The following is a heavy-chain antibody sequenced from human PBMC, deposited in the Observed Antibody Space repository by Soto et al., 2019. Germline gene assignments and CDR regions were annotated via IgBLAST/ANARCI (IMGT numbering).Heavy chain of an antibody. D-gene: IGHD3-10*01. CDR1: GGSISSGGYS. V-gene: IGHV4-30-2*01. J-gene: IGHJ3*02. CDR2: IYHSGST. CDR3: ARAHGAGWGEVDI. Sequence: QLQLQESGSGLVKPSQTLSLTCAVSGGSISSGGYSWSWIRQPPGKGLEWIGYIYHSGSTYYNPSLKSRVTISVDRSKNQFSLKLSSVAAADKAVYYCARAHGAGWGEVDIWGEGTMVTVSS.